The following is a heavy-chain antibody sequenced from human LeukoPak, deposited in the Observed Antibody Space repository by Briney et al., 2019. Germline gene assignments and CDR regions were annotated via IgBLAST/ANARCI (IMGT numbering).Heavy chain of an antibody. J-gene: IGHJ4*02. D-gene: IGHD3-22*01. CDR2: IKSKTDGGTT. CDR3: TKDGAYYYDTSGYYLGY. CDR1: GFTFSNAW. V-gene: IGHV3-15*01. Sequence: TGGSLRLSCAASGFTFSNAWMSWVRQAPGKGLEWVGRIKSKTDGGTTDYAAPVKGRFTISGDDSKTTLYLQMNSLKTEDTAVYYCTKDGAYYYDTSGYYLGYWGQGTLVSVSS.